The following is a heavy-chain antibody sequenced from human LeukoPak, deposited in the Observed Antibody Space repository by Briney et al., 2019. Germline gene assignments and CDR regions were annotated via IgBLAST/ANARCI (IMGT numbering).Heavy chain of an antibody. CDR3: VRASPCSGGSCYWGWDFDY. Sequence: GGSLRLSCSASGFTFRSYAMHWVRQAPGKGLEYVSAICSNGGSTYYADAVKGRFAISRDNSKNTLYLQMSSLRAEDTAVYYCVRASPCSGGSCYWGWDFDYWGQGTLVTVSS. V-gene: IGHV3-64D*06. D-gene: IGHD2-15*01. J-gene: IGHJ4*02. CDR1: GFTFRSYA. CDR2: ICSNGGST.